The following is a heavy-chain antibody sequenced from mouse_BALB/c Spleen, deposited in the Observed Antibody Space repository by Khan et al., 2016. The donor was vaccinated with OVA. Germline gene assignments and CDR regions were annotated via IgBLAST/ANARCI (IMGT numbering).Heavy chain of an antibody. Sequence: VQLEQSGGGLVQPGGSRKLSCAASGFTFSNYGLSWVRQAPGKGLEWVAFVSTLGYCIYYADSVTGRFTISRENAKNTLYLQMSSLRSEDTAMFYCTRLDYYYDSEGLAYGGQGPLGTVSA. CDR3: TRLDYYYDSEGLAY. CDR2: VSTLGYCI. D-gene: IGHD1-1*01. V-gene: IGHV5-15*02. CDR1: GFTFSNYG. J-gene: IGHJ3*01.